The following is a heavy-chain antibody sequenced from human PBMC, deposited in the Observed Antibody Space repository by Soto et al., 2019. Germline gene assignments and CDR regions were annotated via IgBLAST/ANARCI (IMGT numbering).Heavy chain of an antibody. J-gene: IGHJ6*02. Sequence: QLQLQESGPGLVKPSETLSLTCTVSNDSISSSSYTWGWIRQPPGKGLEWIANVYYSGTTYYNPSLKSRVTASVDTSKNQFSLKVSSVTAADTAVYYCARLQGYCLRPGCYGHYAMDVWGQGTTVTVSS. V-gene: IGHV4-39*01. CDR2: VYYSGTT. D-gene: IGHD2-2*01. CDR3: ARLQGYCLRPGCYGHYAMDV. CDR1: NDSISSSSYT.